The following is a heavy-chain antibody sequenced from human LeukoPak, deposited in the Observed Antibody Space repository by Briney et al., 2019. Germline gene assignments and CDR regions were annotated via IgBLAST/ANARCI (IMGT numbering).Heavy chain of an antibody. CDR3: ARVGIVLVTGSNWVDP. CDR2: IYHSGST. D-gene: IGHD3-22*01. V-gene: IGHV4-39*07. J-gene: IGHJ5*02. Sequence: SETLSLTCSVSGASISSSDYYWGWIRQPPGKGLEWIGTIYHSGSTYYNSSLKGRVTISVDTSKNQFSLKFNSVTAADTAVYYCARVGIVLVTGSNWVDPWGQGTLVTVSS. CDR1: GASISSSDYY.